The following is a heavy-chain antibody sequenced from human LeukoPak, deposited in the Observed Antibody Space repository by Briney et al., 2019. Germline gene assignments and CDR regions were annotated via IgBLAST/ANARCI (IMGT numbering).Heavy chain of an antibody. CDR1: GGSIRSSSYN. CDR3: ARGGYYGSGNDFRFDP. CDR2: MHYTGTT. J-gene: IGHJ5*02. D-gene: IGHD3-10*01. V-gene: IGHV4-39*07. Sequence: SETLSLTCTVSGGSIRSSSYNWGWIRQPPGKGLEWIGSMHYTGTTYYNPSLKSRVTISVDTSKNQFSLKVSSVTAADTAIYYCARGGYYGSGNDFRFDPWGQGTLVTVSS.